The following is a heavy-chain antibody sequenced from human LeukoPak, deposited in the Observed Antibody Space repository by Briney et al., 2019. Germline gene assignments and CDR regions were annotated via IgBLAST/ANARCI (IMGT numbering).Heavy chain of an antibody. Sequence: KASETLSLTCTVSGDSITTYFWSWIRQPPGKGLEWIGYIFSSGSTNSNPSLKSRVTISVDTSKNHLSLKLSSVTAADTAVYYCARLEEMPTIASAFDIWGQGTVVTVSS. CDR2: IFSSGST. CDR1: GDSITTYF. V-gene: IGHV4-59*08. CDR3: ARLEEMPTIASAFDI. D-gene: IGHD5-24*01. J-gene: IGHJ3*02.